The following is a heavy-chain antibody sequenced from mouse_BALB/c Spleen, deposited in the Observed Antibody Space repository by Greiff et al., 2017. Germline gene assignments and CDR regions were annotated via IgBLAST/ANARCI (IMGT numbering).Heavy chain of an antibody. D-gene: IGHD2-14*01. V-gene: IGHV2-2*02. CDR2: IWSGGST. Sequence: VQLQQSGPGLVQPSQSLSITCTVSGFSLTSYGVHWVRQSPGKGLEWLGVIWSGGSTDYNAAFISRLSISKDNSKSQVFFKMNSLQANDTAIYYCARSYRYDDPYYWYFDVWGAGTTVTVSS. CDR1: GFSLTSYG. CDR3: ARSYRYDDPYYWYFDV. J-gene: IGHJ1*01.